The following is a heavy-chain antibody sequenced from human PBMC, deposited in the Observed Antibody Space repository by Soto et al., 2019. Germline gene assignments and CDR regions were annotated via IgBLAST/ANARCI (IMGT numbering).Heavy chain of an antibody. CDR3: ARQSRRSGTNKKDAFDI. V-gene: IGHV3-33*01. J-gene: IGHJ3*02. CDR1: GFTFISYG. CDR2: IWYDGSNK. Sequence: GGSLRLSCAASGFTFISYGMHWVRQAPGKGLEWVAVIWYDGSNKYYADSVKGRFTISRDNSKNTLYLQMNSLRAEDTAVYYCARQSRRSGTNKKDAFDIWGQGTMVTVS.